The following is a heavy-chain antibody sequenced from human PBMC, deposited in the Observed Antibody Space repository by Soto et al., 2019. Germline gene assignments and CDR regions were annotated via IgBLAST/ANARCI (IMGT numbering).Heavy chain of an antibody. CDR2: INPNSGGT. D-gene: IGHD6-19*01. V-gene: IGHV1-2*02. J-gene: IGHJ4*02. CDR1: GYTFTGYY. Sequence: ASVKVSCKASGYTFTGYYMHWVRQAPGQGLEWMGWINPNSGGTNYAQKFQGRVTMTRDTSISTAYMELSRLSSDDTADYYCARMYTSGWNYFDYWGQGTQVTVSS. CDR3: ARMYTSGWNYFDY.